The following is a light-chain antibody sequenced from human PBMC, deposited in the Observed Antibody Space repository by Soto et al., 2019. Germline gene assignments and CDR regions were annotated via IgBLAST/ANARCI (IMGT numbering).Light chain of an antibody. CDR3: QQSYSTPRT. CDR1: QSIANY. CDR2: AAS. J-gene: IGKJ2*01. V-gene: IGKV1-39*01. Sequence: IQRTQSPSSLSASVGDRVTITCRASQSIANYLNWYQQKPGKAPKLLIYAASTLESGVPSRFSGSGSGTDFTLTISSLQPEDFATYNCQQSYSTPRTFGHGTKVDI.